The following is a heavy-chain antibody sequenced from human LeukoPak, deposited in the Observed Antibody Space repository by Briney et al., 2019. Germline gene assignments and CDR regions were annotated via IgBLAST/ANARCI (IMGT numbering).Heavy chain of an antibody. CDR1: GGSISSYY. V-gene: IGHV4-59*12. D-gene: IGHD3-10*01. Sequence: SETLSLTCTVSGGSISSYYWSWIRQPPGKGLEWIGYIYYSGSTNYNPSLKSRVTISVDTSKNQFSLKLSSVTAADTAVYYCARENFYGPPDYWGQGTLVTVSS. J-gene: IGHJ4*02. CDR3: ARENFYGPPDY. CDR2: IYYSGST.